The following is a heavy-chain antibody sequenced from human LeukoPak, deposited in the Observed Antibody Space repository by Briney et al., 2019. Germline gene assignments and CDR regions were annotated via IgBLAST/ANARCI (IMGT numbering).Heavy chain of an antibody. CDR1: GFSFSSYW. V-gene: IGHV3-74*03. CDR2: INTDGRTT. J-gene: IGHJ4*02. CDR3: ARDNAYMLDY. Sequence: PGGSLRLSCAASGFSFSSYWTNWDRQTPGKGLVWVAHINTDGRTTTYADSVKGRFTVSRDNAKNTLYLEMNRLRAEDTAVYYCARDNAYMLDYWGQGTQVTVSS. D-gene: IGHD5-24*01.